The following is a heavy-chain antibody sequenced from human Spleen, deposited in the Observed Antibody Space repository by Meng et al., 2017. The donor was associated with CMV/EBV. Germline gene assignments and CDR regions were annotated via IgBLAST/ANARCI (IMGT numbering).Heavy chain of an antibody. CDR1: GYTFTSYY. CDR2: INPSGGST. CDR3: ARARAPESRHGSYLY. V-gene: IGHV1-46*01. Sequence: ASVKVSCKTSGYTFTSYYMHWVRQAPGQGLEWMGIINPSGGSTSYAQKFQGRVTMTRDTSTSTVYMELSSLRSEDTAVYYCARARAPESRHGSYLYWGQGTLVTVSS. D-gene: IGHD1-26*01. J-gene: IGHJ4*02.